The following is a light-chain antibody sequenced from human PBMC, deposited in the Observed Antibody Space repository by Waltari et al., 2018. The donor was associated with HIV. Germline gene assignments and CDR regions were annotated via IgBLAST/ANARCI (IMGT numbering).Light chain of an antibody. V-gene: IGLV1-44*01. CDR1: SSDIGSHT. Sequence: QSVLTQPPSASGTPGQRVTISCSGSSSDIGSHTVNWYQQRPGTAPRLLIYTNNQRPSGVPDRFSGSKSGTSASLVISGLQSEDEADYFCAAWDDSLNGDVVFGGGTKLTVL. J-gene: IGLJ2*01. CDR2: TNN. CDR3: AAWDDSLNGDVV.